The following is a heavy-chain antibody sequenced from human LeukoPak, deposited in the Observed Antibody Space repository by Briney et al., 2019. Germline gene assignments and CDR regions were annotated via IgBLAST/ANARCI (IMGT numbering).Heavy chain of an antibody. CDR1: GFTFSSFE. CDR3: AELGITMIGGV. D-gene: IGHD3-10*02. V-gene: IGHV3-48*03. J-gene: IGHJ6*04. CDR2: ISSSGSTI. Sequence: GGSLRLSCAASGFTFSSFEMNWVRQAPGKGLEWVLYISSSGSTIYYADSVKGRFTISRDNAKNSLYLQMNSLRAEDTAVYYCAELGITMIGGVWGKGTTVTISS.